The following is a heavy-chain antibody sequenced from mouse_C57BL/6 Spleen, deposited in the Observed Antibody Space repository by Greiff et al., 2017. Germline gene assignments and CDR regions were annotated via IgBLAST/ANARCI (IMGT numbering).Heavy chain of an antibody. CDR3: ARDYDWMYYFDY. D-gene: IGHD2-4*01. Sequence: LQPGAELVMPGSSAKLSCKASGYTSISYWPHWVMQRPIQGLEWIGNIDPSDSETHYYQKFKDKATLTVEKSSSTADLQLSSLTSEDSAVYYCARDYDWMYYFDYWGQGTTLTVSS. J-gene: IGHJ2*01. V-gene: IGHV1-52*01. CDR2: IDPSDSET. CDR1: GYTSISYW.